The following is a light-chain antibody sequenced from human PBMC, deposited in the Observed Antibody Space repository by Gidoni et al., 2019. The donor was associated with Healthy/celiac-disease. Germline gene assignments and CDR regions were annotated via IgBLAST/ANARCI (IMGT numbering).Light chain of an antibody. CDR1: QSVSSN. CDR3: QQYNNWPRT. J-gene: IGKJ1*01. CDR2: GAS. V-gene: IGKV3-15*01. Sequence: EIVMTQSPATLSVAPGERATLSCRASQSVSSNFAWYQQKPGQAPRLLIYGASPRATGIPARFSGSGSGTSFTLTISSLQSVDFAVYYCQQYNNWPRTFGQGTKVEIK.